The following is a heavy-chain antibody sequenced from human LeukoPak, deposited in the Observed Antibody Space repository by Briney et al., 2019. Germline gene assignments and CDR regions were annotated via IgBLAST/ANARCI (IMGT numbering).Heavy chain of an antibody. CDR2: INSDGSST. CDR1: GFTFSSYW. V-gene: IGHV3-74*01. Sequence: GGSLRLSCAASGFTFSSYWMHWVRQAPGKGLVWVSRINSDGSSTSYADSVKGRFTISRDNAKNTLYLQMYSLRAEDTAVYYCARSMTPNSGSSGIDYWGQGTLVTVSS. CDR3: ARSMTPNSGSSGIDY. J-gene: IGHJ4*02. D-gene: IGHD1-26*01.